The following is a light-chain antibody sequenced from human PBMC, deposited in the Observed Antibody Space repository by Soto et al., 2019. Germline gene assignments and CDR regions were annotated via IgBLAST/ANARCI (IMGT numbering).Light chain of an antibody. CDR2: ANT. CDR3: QSYDSGVTGSV. Sequence: QSVLTQPPSVSGAPGQRVTISCTGSSSNIGAGFDVHWYQHLPGAAPKLLIYANTNRPAGVPDRFSGSRSGSSGSLAITGLQPEDEADYYCQSYDSGVTGSVFGTGTKLTVL. J-gene: IGLJ1*01. V-gene: IGLV1-40*01. CDR1: SSNIGAGFD.